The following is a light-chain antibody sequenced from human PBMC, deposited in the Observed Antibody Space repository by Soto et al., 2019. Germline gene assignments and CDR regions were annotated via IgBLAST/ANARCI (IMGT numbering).Light chain of an antibody. CDR1: QSVSTS. CDR3: QVRDVWPS. CDR2: DAS. Sequence: IVLTQSPVTLAVSPGERAVLSCRASQSVSTSLAWYQHKPGQAPRLFIYDASKRAPGIPARLSGSGSGTDFTLTISSLEPEDFAVYYCQVRDVWPSFGQGTKVEIK. J-gene: IGKJ1*01. V-gene: IGKV3-11*01.